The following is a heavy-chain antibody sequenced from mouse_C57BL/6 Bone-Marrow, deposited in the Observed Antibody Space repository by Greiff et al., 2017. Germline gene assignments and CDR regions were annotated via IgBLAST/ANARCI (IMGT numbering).Heavy chain of an antibody. V-gene: IGHV1-55*01. D-gene: IGHD2-10*02. CDR2: IYPGSGST. Sequence: VQLQQPGAELVKPGASVKMSCKASGYTFTSYWITWVKQRPGQGLEWIGDIYPGSGSTNYNEKFKSKATLTVDTSSSTAYMQLSSLTSEDSAVYYCAREGYGNYVFAYWGQGTLVTVSA. J-gene: IGHJ3*01. CDR1: GYTFTSYW. CDR3: AREGYGNYVFAY.